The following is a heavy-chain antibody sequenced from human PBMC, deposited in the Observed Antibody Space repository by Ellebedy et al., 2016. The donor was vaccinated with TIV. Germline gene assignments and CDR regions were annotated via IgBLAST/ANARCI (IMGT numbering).Heavy chain of an antibody. Sequence: AASVKVSCKASGYTFTSYGISWVRQAPGQGLEWMGWISAYNGNTNYAQKFQGRVTITADKSTSTAYMELSSLRSEDTAVYYCASPDPSSSWYTDYFDYWGQGTLVTVSS. CDR3: ASPDPSSSWYTDYFDY. CDR2: ISAYNGNT. V-gene: IGHV1-18*01. D-gene: IGHD6-13*01. J-gene: IGHJ4*02. CDR1: GYTFTSYG.